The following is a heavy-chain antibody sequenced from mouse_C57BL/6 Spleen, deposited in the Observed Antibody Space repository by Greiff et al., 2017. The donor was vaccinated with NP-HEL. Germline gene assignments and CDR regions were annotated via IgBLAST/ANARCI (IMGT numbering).Heavy chain of an antibody. V-gene: IGHV1-85*01. CDR1: GYTFTSYD. D-gene: IGHD2-1*01. J-gene: IGHJ3*01. CDR2: IYPRDGST. CDR3: ARSYGNPFAY. Sequence: VKLVESGPELVKPGASVKLSCKASGYTFTSYDINWVKQRPGQGLEWIGWIYPRDGSTKYNEKLKGKATLTVDTSSSTAYMELHSLTSEDSAVYFCARSYGNPFAYWGQGTLVTVSA.